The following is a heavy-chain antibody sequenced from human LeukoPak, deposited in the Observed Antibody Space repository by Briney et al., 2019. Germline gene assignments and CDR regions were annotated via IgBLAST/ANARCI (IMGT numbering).Heavy chain of an antibody. CDR2: IYTSGST. CDR1: GGSISSGSYY. V-gene: IGHV4-61*02. CDR3: AREGDYDFWSGYFSGY. Sequence: LSLTCTVSGGSISSGSYYWSWIRQPAGKGLEWIGRIYTSGSTNYNPSLKSRVTISVDTSKNQFSLKLSSVTAADTAVYYCAREGDYDFWSGYFSGYWGQGTLVTVSS. D-gene: IGHD3-3*01. J-gene: IGHJ4*02.